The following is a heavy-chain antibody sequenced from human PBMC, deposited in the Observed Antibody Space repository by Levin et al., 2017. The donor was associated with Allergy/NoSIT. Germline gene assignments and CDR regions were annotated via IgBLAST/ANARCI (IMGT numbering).Heavy chain of an antibody. CDR2: LYYSGST. CDR1: GGSISSSSYY. CDR3: ANNWERDPASYAFDI. D-gene: IGHD1-20*01. J-gene: IGHJ3*02. Sequence: SETLSLTCTVSGGSISSSSYYWGWIRQPPGKGLEWIGSLYYSGSTYYNPSLKSRVTISVDTSKNQFSLKLSSVTAADTAVYYCANNWERDPASYAFDIWGQGTMVTVSS. V-gene: IGHV4-39*01.